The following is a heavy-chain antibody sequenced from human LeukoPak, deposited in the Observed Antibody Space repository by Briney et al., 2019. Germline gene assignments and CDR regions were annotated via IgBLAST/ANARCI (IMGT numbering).Heavy chain of an antibody. CDR1: GGSISSSSYN. CDR2: INHSGST. CDR3: ARGTTATTVAAFDI. V-gene: IGHV4-39*07. J-gene: IGHJ3*02. Sequence: SETLSLTCTVSGGSISSSSYNWGLIRQPPGKGLEWIGEINHSGSTNYNPSLKSRVTISVDTSKNQFSLKLSSVTAADTAVYYCARGTTATTVAAFDIWGQGTMVTVSS. D-gene: IGHD4-23*01.